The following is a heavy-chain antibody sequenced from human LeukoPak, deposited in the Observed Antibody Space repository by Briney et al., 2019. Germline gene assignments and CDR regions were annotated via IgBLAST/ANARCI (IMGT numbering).Heavy chain of an antibody. J-gene: IGHJ3*02. Sequence: GGSLRLSCAASGLTFSSYGMHWVRQAPGKGLEWVAVIWYDGSNKYYADSVKGRFTISRDNSKNTLYLQMNSLRAEDTAVYYCARVARIAAAGTDIGDAFDIWGQGTMVTVSS. V-gene: IGHV3-33*01. CDR2: IWYDGSNK. CDR3: ARVARIAAAGTDIGDAFDI. CDR1: GLTFSSYG. D-gene: IGHD6-13*01.